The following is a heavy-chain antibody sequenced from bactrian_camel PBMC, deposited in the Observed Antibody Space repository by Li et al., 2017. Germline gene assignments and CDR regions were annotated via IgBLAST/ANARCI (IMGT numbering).Heavy chain of an antibody. Sequence: HVQLVGSGGESVQAGGSLRLSCDTSGYTFSRGCAAWFRQAPGKEREGVAAIDWDGTTSYALTAKGRFIISQDNAKNTLYLQMNSLKLEDSAMYYCAAQGGIWDSCLKAAYTYWGQGTQVTVS. CDR2: IDWDGTT. V-gene: IGHV3S57*01. D-gene: IGHD1*01. CDR3: AAQGGIWDSCLKAAYTY. CDR1: GYTFSRGC. J-gene: IGHJ4*01.